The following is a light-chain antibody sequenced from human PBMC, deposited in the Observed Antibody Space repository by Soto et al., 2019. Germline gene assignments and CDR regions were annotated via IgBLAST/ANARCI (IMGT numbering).Light chain of an antibody. CDR1: SSDVGSYNY. CDR2: EVT. J-gene: IGLJ1*01. V-gene: IGLV2-8*01. Sequence: QSXLTQPASVSGSPGQSITISCTGTSSDVGSYNYVSWYQQHPGKAPKLMIYEVTKRPSGVPDRFSASKSGNTASLTVSGLQTEDEADYYCSSFANSNNFVFGTGTKVTVL. CDR3: SSFANSNNFV.